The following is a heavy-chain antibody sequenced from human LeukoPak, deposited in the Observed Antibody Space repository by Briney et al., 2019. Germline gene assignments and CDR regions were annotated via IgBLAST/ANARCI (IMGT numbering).Heavy chain of an antibody. V-gene: IGHV4-31*03. D-gene: IGHD5/OR15-5a*01. CDR3: ARDMWSTGMDV. CDR1: GGSISSGGYY. CDR2: VYYSGST. Sequence: SQTLSLTCTVSGGSISSGGYYWSWLRQHPGKGLEWIGYVYYSGSTYYNPSLKSRVTISVDTSKNQFSLKLSSVTAADTAVYYCARDMWSTGMDVWGQGTTVTVSS. J-gene: IGHJ6*02.